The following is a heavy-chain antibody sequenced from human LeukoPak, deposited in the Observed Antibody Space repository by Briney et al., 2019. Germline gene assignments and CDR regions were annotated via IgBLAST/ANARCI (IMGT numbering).Heavy chain of an antibody. Sequence: SETLSLTCAVYGGSFSGYYWSWIRQPPGKGLEWIGEINHSGSTNYNPSLKSRVTISVDTSKNQFSLKLNSVTAADTAVYYCARFYDSSGYYSDYWGQGTLVTVSS. V-gene: IGHV4-34*01. J-gene: IGHJ4*02. CDR2: INHSGST. CDR3: ARFYDSSGYYSDY. CDR1: GGSFSGYY. D-gene: IGHD3-22*01.